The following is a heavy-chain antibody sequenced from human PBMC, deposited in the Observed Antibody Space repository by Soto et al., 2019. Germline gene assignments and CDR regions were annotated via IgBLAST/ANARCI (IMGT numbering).Heavy chain of an antibody. J-gene: IGHJ4*02. CDR2: ITPIYPTT. D-gene: IGHD5-18*01. CDR1: GGTFYTYT. CDR3: ARIPRYSFPTSDDLDS. Sequence: SVKVSCKASGGTFYTYTFSWVRQAPGQGLEWMGSITPIYPTTNYAERFQGRLTITADGSTHTAYMDLTSLTSEDTAVYYCARIPRYSFPTSDDLDSWGQVSMGTLST. V-gene: IGHV1-69*13.